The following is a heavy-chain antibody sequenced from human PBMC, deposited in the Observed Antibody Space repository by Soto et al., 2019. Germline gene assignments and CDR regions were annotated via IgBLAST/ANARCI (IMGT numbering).Heavy chain of an antibody. V-gene: IGHV3-9*01. Sequence: EVQLVESGGGLVQPGRSLRLSCAASGFTFDDYAMHWVRQAPGKGLEWVSGISWNSGSIGYADSVKGRFTISRDNAKNSLYLQMNSMRAEDTALYHCAKGPDYYDSSGYYYPFYFDYWGQGTLVTVSS. CDR1: GFTFDDYA. J-gene: IGHJ4*02. CDR3: AKGPDYYDSSGYYYPFYFDY. CDR2: ISWNSGSI. D-gene: IGHD3-22*01.